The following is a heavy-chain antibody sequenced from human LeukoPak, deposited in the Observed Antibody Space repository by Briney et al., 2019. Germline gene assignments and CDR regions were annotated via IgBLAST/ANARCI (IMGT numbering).Heavy chain of an antibody. CDR1: GGTLSSYA. V-gene: IGHV1-69*06. J-gene: IGHJ6*03. D-gene: IGHD3-9*01. Sequence: ASVKVSCKASGGTLSSYAINWVRQAPGQGLEWMGGIIPIFGTANYAQKVQGRVMITADTSTSTAYMELSSLRSEDTAVYYCARGEAGYSPRGGYYYYYYMDVWGKGTTVTVSS. CDR3: ARGEAGYSPRGGYYYYYYMDV. CDR2: IIPIFGTA.